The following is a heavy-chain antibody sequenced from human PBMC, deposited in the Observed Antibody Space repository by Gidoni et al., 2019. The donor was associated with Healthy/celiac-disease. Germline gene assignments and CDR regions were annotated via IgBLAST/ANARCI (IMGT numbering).Heavy chain of an antibody. CDR3: AKANPDGVVTAIGDFDY. V-gene: IGHV3-23*01. J-gene: IGHJ4*02. Sequence: TFSSYAMSCVRQAPGKGLEWVSAISGSGGSTYYADSVKGRFTISRDNSKNTLYLQMNSLRAEDTAVYYCAKANPDGVVTAIGDFDYWGQGTLVTVSS. D-gene: IGHD2-21*02. CDR2: ISGSGGST. CDR1: TFSSYA.